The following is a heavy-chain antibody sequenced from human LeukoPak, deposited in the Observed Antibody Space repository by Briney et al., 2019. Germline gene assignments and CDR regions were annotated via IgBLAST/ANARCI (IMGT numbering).Heavy chain of an antibody. CDR3: ARHRSGYYLYNWFDP. Sequence: SETLSLTCAVYGGSFSGYYWSWIRQPPGKGLEWIGEINHSGSTNYNPSLKSRVTISVDTSKNQFSLKLSSVTAADTAVYYCARHRSGYYLYNWFDPWGQGTLVTVSS. V-gene: IGHV4-34*01. CDR2: INHSGST. J-gene: IGHJ5*02. D-gene: IGHD3-22*01. CDR1: GGSFSGYY.